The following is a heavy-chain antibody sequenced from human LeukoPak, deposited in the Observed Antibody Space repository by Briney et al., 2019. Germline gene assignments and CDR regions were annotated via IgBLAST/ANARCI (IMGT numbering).Heavy chain of an antibody. CDR2: ISGSSSTI. Sequence: GGSLRLSCAASGFTFSSYSMNWVRQAPGKGLEWVSYISGSSSTIYYADSVKGRFTISRDNAKNSLYLQMNSLRAEDTAVYYCARSWGGADFYYYYYMDVWGKGTTVTISS. D-gene: IGHD3-16*01. CDR3: ARSWGGADFYYYYYMDV. CDR1: GFTFSSYS. J-gene: IGHJ6*03. V-gene: IGHV3-48*04.